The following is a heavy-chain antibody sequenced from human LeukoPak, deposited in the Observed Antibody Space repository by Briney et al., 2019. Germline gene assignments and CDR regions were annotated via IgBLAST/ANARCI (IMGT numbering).Heavy chain of an antibody. J-gene: IGHJ4*02. CDR2: ISYSGST. CDR3: ARADVAMPYYFDY. CDR1: GGSISSYY. D-gene: IGHD2-2*01. V-gene: IGHV4-59*08. Sequence: SETLSLTCTVSGGSISSYYWSWVRQPPGKGLEWIGYISYSGSTNYNPSLKSRVTISVDTSKNQFSLNLTSVTAADTAVYYCARADVAMPYYFDYWGQGALVTVSS.